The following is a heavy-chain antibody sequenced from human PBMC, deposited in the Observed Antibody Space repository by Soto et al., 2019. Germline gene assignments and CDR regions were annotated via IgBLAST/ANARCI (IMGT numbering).Heavy chain of an antibody. V-gene: IGHV3-23*01. Sequence: EVQLLESGGGLVQPGGSLRLSSAASGFTFSSYGMSWVRQAPGKGLEWVSAISGSGSSTYYADSVKGRFTISRDNSKNTLYLQMNSLRAEDTAVYYCAKDPGVVIAARFHWGQGTLVTVSS. D-gene: IGHD6-6*01. CDR1: GFTFSSYG. CDR3: AKDPGVVIAARFH. J-gene: IGHJ4*02. CDR2: ISGSGSST.